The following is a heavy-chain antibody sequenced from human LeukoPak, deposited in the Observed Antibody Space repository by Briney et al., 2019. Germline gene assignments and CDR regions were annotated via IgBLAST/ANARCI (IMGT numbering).Heavy chain of an antibody. D-gene: IGHD3-16*01. CDR1: GGSISSYY. CDR3: ARAVWAYLAYFDY. CDR2: IYYSGST. V-gene: IGHV4-59*01. Sequence: NPSETLSLTCTVSGGSISSYYWSWIRQPPGKGLEWIGYIYYSGSTNYNPSLKSRVTISVDTSKNQFSLKLSSVTAADTAVYYCARAVWAYLAYFDYWGQGTLVTVSS. J-gene: IGHJ4*02.